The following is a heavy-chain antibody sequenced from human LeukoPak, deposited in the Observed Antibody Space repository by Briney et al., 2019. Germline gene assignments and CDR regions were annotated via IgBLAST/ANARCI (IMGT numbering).Heavy chain of an antibody. J-gene: IGHJ4*02. CDR3: ARTSGKTGGRGYFDY. V-gene: IGHV1-18*01. Sequence: ASVKVSCKASGYTFTSYGISWVRQAPGQGLEWMGWISAYNGNTNYAQKLQGRVTMTTDTSTSTAYMELRSLRSDDTAVYYCARTSGKTGGRGYFDYWGQGTLVTVSS. CDR2: ISAYNGNT. CDR1: GYTFTSYG. D-gene: IGHD7-27*01.